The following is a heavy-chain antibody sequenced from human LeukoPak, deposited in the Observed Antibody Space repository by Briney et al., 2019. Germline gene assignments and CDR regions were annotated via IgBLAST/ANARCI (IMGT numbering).Heavy chain of an antibody. J-gene: IGHJ4*02. Sequence: SETLSLTCAVYGGSFSGYYWGWIRQPPGKGLEWIGEINHSGSTNYNPSLKSRVTVSVDTSKNQFSLKLSSVTAADTSVYYCARGPEDYYDSSGYSPFDYWGQGTLVTVSS. D-gene: IGHD3-22*01. CDR1: GGSFSGYY. CDR3: ARGPEDYYDSSGYSPFDY. V-gene: IGHV4-34*01. CDR2: INHSGST.